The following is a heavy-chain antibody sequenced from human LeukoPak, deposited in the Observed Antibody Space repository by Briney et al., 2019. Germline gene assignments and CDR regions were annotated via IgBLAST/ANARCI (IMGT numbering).Heavy chain of an antibody. CDR1: GGSINSYY. Sequence: PSDTLSLTCSVSGGSINSYYWSWIRQPPGKALVGIRYINNTGRSNSHPYHESRATISVDTTRKQFSLKLNAMTAAATAVYCCARNGYSHNDPLTWGQGTLVTVSS. CDR3: ARNGYSHNDPLT. V-gene: IGHV4-4*08. CDR2: INNTGRS. J-gene: IGHJ4*02. D-gene: IGHD5-18*01.